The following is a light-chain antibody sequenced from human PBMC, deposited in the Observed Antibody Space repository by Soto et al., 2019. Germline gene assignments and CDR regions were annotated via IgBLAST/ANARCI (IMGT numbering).Light chain of an antibody. CDR3: QQHGISPSRFT. CDR1: QSVSSSY. Sequence: EIVLTQSPGTLSLSPGERATLSCRASQSVSSSYLAWYQQKPGQAPRLLIYGASSRATGIPDRFSGSGSGTDFTLTISRLEPEDFAVYYCQQHGISPSRFTFCPGTNVDI. V-gene: IGKV3-20*01. J-gene: IGKJ3*01. CDR2: GAS.